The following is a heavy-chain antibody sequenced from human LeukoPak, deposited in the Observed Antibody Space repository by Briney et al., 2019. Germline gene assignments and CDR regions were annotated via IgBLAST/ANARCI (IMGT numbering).Heavy chain of an antibody. CDR2: IRSKAYGGTT. V-gene: IGHV3-49*03. J-gene: IGHJ4*02. Sequence: GGSLRLSCTASGFTFGDYAMSWFRQAPGKGLEWVGFIRSKAYGGTTEYAASVKGRFTISRDDSKSIAYLQMNSLKTEDTAVYYCTRKGSSGYHYNPFDYWGQGTLVTVSS. D-gene: IGHD3-22*01. CDR3: TRKGSSGYHYNPFDY. CDR1: GFTFGDYA.